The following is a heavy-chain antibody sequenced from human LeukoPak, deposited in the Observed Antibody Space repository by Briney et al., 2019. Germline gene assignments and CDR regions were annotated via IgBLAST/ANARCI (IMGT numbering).Heavy chain of an antibody. CDR3: ARGSELPDAFDI. D-gene: IGHD1-7*01. CDR2: IIPIFGTA. CDR1: GGTFSSYA. Sequence: ASVKVSCKASGGTFSSYAISWVRQAPGQGLEWMGGIIPIFGTANYAQKFQGRVTITTDESTSTAYMELSSLRSEDTAVYYCARGSELPDAFDIWGQGTMVTVSS. J-gene: IGHJ3*02. V-gene: IGHV1-69*05.